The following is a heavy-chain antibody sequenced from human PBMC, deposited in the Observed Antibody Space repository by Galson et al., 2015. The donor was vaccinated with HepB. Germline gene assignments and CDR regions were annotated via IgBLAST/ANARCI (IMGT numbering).Heavy chain of an antibody. CDR2: IVVGSGNT. J-gene: IGHJ6*03. D-gene: IGHD3-3*01. CDR3: AADPLRFWSGYPNGEYYYYYYYMDV. V-gene: IGHV1-58*01. Sequence: SVKVSCKASGFTFTSSAVQWVRQARGQRLEWIGWIVVGSGNTNYAQKFQERVTITRDMSTSTAYMELSSLRSEDTAVYYCAADPLRFWSGYPNGEYYYYYYYMDVWGKGTTVTVSS. CDR1: GFTFTSSA.